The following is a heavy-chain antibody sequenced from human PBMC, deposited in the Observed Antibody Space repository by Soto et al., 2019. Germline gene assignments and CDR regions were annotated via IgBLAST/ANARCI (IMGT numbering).Heavy chain of an antibody. CDR1: GGSISSGDYY. D-gene: IGHD3-22*01. CDR2: IYYSGST. V-gene: IGHV4-30-4*01. CDR3: ARGSYYYDSSGYYHY. J-gene: IGHJ4*02. Sequence: PSETLSLTCTVSGGSISSGDYYWSWIRQPPGKGLEWIGYIYYSGSTYYNPSLKSRVTISVDTSKNQFSLKLSSVTAADTAVYYCARGSYYYDSSGYYHYWAQRTLVTVSS.